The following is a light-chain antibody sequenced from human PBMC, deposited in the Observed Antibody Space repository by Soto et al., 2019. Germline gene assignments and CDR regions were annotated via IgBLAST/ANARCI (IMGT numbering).Light chain of an antibody. CDR3: QQYRSFSPLT. Sequence: DIQMAQSPSALSASVGERVTMSCRASQSISMWVAWYQQKSGKAPKLLIYDAAKLESGVPARFSGSGYGTEFTLTISSLHPDDFATYYCQQYRSFSPLTFGGGTRRIS. CDR2: DAA. CDR1: QSISMW. J-gene: IGKJ4*01. V-gene: IGKV1-5*01.